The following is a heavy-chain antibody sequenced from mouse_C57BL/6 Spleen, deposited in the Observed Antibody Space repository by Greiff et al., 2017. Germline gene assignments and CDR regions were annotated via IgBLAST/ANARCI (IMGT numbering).Heavy chain of an antibody. CDR1: GFNIKDDY. D-gene: IGHD4-1*01. CDR2: IDPENGDT. V-gene: IGHV14-4*01. J-gene: IGHJ3*01. Sequence: EVKLQESGAELVRPGASVKLSCTASGFNIKDDYMHWVKQRPEQGLEWIGWIDPENGDTEYASKFQGKATITADTSSNTAYLQLSSLTSEDTAVYYCTTQTGTAWFAYWGQGTLVTVSA. CDR3: TTQTGTAWFAY.